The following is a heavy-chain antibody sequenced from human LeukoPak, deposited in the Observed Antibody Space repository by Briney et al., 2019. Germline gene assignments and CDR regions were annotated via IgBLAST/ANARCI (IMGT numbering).Heavy chain of an antibody. J-gene: IGHJ5*02. CDR1: GFTFSSFW. Sequence: PGGSLRLSCAASGFTFSSFWMHWVRQAPGKGLLWVSRINSDGTSTTYADSVKGRFTISRDNAKNTVYLQMNSLRAEDTAIYYCARTLGVPSAFDRWGQGTLVTVSS. V-gene: IGHV3-74*01. D-gene: IGHD2-2*01. CDR2: INSDGTST. CDR3: ARTLGVPSAFDR.